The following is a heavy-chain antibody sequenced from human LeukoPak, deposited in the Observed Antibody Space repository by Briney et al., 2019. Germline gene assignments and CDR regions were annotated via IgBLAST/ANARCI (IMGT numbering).Heavy chain of an antibody. J-gene: IGHJ4*02. V-gene: IGHV3-30*18. Sequence: GRSLRLSCVASGFTFSSYGMHWVRQAPGKGLEWVAVISYDGSNKYYADSVKGRFTISRDNSKNTLYLQMNSLRAEDTAVYYCAKDRDYYGSGSYGDYWGQGTLVTVSS. CDR2: ISYDGSNK. D-gene: IGHD3-10*01. CDR1: GFTFSSYG. CDR3: AKDRDYYGSGSYGDY.